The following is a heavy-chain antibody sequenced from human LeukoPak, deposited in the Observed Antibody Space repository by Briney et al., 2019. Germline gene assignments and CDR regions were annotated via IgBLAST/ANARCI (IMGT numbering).Heavy chain of an antibody. CDR1: GDSITMGTYY. D-gene: IGHD4-17*01. V-gene: IGHV4-61*02. J-gene: IGHJ4*02. Sequence: SETLSLTCTVSGDSITMGTYYWNWIRQPAGKGLEWIGRIHTSSRVNYNPSLKSRVTISIDTSRNLVSLRLTSVTAADAAVYYCARDRGNGDYGDYFDSWGQGTLVSVSS. CDR3: ARDRGNGDYGDYFDS. CDR2: IHTSSRV.